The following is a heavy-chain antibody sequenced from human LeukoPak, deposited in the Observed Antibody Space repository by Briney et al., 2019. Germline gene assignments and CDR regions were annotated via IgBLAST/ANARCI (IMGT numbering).Heavy chain of an antibody. V-gene: IGHV4-38-2*02. Sequence: SETLSLTCAVSGYSISSGYYWGWIRQPPGKGLEWIGTIYHSGSTYYNPSLKSRVTISVDTSKDQFSLKLSSVTASDTAVYYCARDIRHGSGSSHIDYWGQGTLVTVSS. CDR3: ARDIRHGSGSSHIDY. J-gene: IGHJ4*02. CDR1: GYSISSGYY. D-gene: IGHD3-10*01. CDR2: IYHSGST.